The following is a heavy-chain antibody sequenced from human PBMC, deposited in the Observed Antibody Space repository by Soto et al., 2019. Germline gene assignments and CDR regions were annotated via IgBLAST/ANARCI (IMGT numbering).Heavy chain of an antibody. CDR3: ARVWADAFDI. CDR1: GFSFSNYA. Sequence: GGSLRLSCSASGFSFSNYAMHWVRQAPGKGLQYVSGFSSKGGTTYYADSVKGRFTISRDNSKNTLYLQMNSLRAEDTAVYYCARVWADAFDIWGQGTMVTVSS. V-gene: IGHV3-64*04. D-gene: IGHD3-16*01. J-gene: IGHJ3*02. CDR2: FSSKGGTT.